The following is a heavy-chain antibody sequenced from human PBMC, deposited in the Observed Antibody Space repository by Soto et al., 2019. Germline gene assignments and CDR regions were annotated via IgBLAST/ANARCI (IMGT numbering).Heavy chain of an antibody. V-gene: IGHV3-9*01. Sequence: LRLSCAAFGFTFDDYAMHWVRQVPGKGLEWVSGINWDSGSIGHGDSVKGRFAISRDNAKNSLHLQMNSLSAEDTAFYYCVKDESVNWYSGHFRHWGQGTLVTVSS. CDR2: INWDSGSI. CDR3: VKDESVNWYSGHFRH. D-gene: IGHD1-26*01. J-gene: IGHJ1*01. CDR1: GFTFDDYA.